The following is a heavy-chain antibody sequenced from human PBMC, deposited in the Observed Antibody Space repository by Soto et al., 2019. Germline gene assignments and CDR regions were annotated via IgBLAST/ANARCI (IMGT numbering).Heavy chain of an antibody. Sequence: QVQLVQSGAEVKKPGSSVKVSCKASGGTFSSYAISWVRQAPGQGLEWMGGIIPIFGTANYAQKFQGRVTITADESTSTAYMELSSLRSEDTAVYYCARERGHYYDSRGYYYHRYYFDYWGQGTLVTVS. D-gene: IGHD3-22*01. CDR2: IIPIFGTA. J-gene: IGHJ4*02. V-gene: IGHV1-69*01. CDR3: ARERGHYYDSRGYYYHRYYFDY. CDR1: GGTFSSYA.